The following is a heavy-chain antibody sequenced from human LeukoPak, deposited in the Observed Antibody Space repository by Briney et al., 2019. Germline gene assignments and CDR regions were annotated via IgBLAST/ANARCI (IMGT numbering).Heavy chain of an antibody. CDR2: IYSGGNT. J-gene: IGHJ4*02. CDR3: ARENSGYDPFDY. Sequence: GGSLRLSCAASGFTVSSNYMTWVRQAPGKGLEWVSTIYSGGNTYYADSVKGRFTISRDNSKNTLFLQMNSLRAEDTAVYYCARENSGYDPFDYWGQGTLVTVSS. V-gene: IGHV3-53*01. D-gene: IGHD5-12*01. CDR1: GFTVSSNY.